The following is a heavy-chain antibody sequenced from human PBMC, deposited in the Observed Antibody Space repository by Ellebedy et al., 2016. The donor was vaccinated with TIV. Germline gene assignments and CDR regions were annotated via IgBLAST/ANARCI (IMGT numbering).Heavy chain of an antibody. J-gene: IGHJ2*01. CDR2: IDPSDSYT. V-gene: IGHV5-10-1*01. CDR1: GYSFTSYW. CDR3: ARRVVGATYWYFDL. Sequence: GESLKISXKGSGYSFTSYWISWVRQMPGKGLEWMGRIDPSDSYTNYSPSFQGHVTISADKSISTAYLQWSSLKASDTAMYYCARRVVGATYWYFDLWGRGTLVTVSS. D-gene: IGHD1-26*01.